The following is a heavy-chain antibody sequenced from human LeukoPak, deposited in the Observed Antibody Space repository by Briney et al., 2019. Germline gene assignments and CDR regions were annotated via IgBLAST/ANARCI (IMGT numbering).Heavy chain of an antibody. CDR3: ATTIPNTYYLDY. CDR2: FDPEDGET. D-gene: IGHD2-2*02. CDR1: GYTLTELS. Sequence: ASVKVSCKVSGYTLTELSMHWVRQAPGKGLEWMGGFDPEDGETIYAQKFQGRVTMTEDTSTDTAYMEPSSLRSEDTAVYYCATTIPNTYYLDYWGQGTLVTVSS. J-gene: IGHJ4*02. V-gene: IGHV1-24*01.